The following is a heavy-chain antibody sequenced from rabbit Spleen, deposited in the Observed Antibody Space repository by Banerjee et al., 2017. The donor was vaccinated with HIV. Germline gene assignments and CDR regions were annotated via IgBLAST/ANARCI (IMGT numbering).Heavy chain of an antibody. CDR1: GFTLSGYW. Sequence: QSLEESGGDLVKPETSLTLTCTASGFTLSGYWMCWVRQAPGKGLEWIGCIYAGSGYTYYATWAKGRFTISKTSSTTVTLQMTSLTAADTATYFCARGSAAMTMLITGYYLSLWGQGTLVTVS. D-gene: IGHD2-1*01. CDR3: ARGSAAMTMLITGYYLSL. V-gene: IGHV1S40*01. J-gene: IGHJ3*01. CDR2: IYAGSGYT.